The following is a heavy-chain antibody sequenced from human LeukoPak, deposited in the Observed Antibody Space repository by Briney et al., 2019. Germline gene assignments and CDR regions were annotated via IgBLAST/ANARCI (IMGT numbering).Heavy chain of an antibody. CDR3: ARHGIDNYDPSAYSNWFDP. CDR2: IYYSGST. V-gene: IGHV4-39*01. D-gene: IGHD3-22*01. Sequence: SETLSLTCTVSGDSMSSSSYYWGWIRRPPGKGLEWIASIYYSGSTFYNPSLRSRVTISVDKSRNRFSLKLSSVTVSDTSVYYCARHGIDNYDPSAYSNWFDPWGQGTLVTVSS. J-gene: IGHJ5*01. CDR1: GDSMSSSSYY.